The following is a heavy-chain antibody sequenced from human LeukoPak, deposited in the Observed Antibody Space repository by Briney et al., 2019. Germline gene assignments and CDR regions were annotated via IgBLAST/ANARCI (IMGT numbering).Heavy chain of an antibody. CDR1: GGSISSYY. D-gene: IGHD2-15*01. CDR2: INYSGTT. J-gene: IGHJ3*02. CDR3: ATGQYCSGNRCYSGTFDI. V-gene: IGHV4-59*01. Sequence: SETLSLTCTVSGGSISSYYWSWIRQPPGKRLEWIGYINYSGTTNYNPSLKSRVTMSVDTSENQFSLKLTSVTAADTAVYYCATGQYCSGNRCYSGTFDIWGQGTMVSVSS.